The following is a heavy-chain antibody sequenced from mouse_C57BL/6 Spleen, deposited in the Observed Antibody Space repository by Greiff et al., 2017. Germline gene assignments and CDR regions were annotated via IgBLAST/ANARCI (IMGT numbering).Heavy chain of an antibody. CDR3: ARGDYDETY. D-gene: IGHD2-4*01. J-gene: IGHJ3*01. Sequence: QVQLQQPGAELVRPGSSVKLSCKASGYTFTSYWMHWVKQRPIQGLEWIGNIDPSDSETPYNQKFKDKATLTVDKSSSTAYMQLSSLTSEDSAVYYCARGDYDETYWGQGTLVTVSA. V-gene: IGHV1-52*01. CDR1: GYTFTSYW. CDR2: IDPSDSET.